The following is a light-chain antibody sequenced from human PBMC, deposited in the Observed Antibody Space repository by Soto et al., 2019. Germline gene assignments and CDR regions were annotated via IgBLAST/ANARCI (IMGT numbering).Light chain of an antibody. CDR3: SSYTTNITPVV. Sequence: QSALTQPASVSGSPGQSITISCTGTDSDVGGYNYVSWYQQHPGKAPRLIIYEVSNRPSGVSNRFSGSKSGNTASLTISGLQAEDEADYYCSSYTTNITPVVFGGGTKLTVL. CDR2: EVS. J-gene: IGLJ2*01. CDR1: DSDVGGYNY. V-gene: IGLV2-14*03.